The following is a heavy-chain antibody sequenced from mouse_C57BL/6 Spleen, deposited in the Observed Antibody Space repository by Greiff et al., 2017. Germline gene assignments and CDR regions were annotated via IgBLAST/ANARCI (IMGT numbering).Heavy chain of an antibody. V-gene: IGHV1-69*01. CDR2: IDPSDSYT. CDR3: AREAPLDY. J-gene: IGHJ2*01. Sequence: QVQLQQPGAELVMPGASVKLSCKASGYTFTSYWMHWVKQRPGQGLEWIGEIDPSDSYTNYNQKFKGKSTLTVDKSSSTAYMQLSSLTSEDSAVYYCAREAPLDYWGQGTTLTVSS. CDR1: GYTFTSYW.